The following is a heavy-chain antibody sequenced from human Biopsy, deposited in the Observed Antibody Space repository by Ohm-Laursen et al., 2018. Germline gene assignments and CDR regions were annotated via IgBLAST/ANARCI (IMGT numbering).Heavy chain of an antibody. Sequence: SDTLSLTCAVFGKTFSDYRWSWIRQPPGQGLEWIGQINQAGTTNYNPSLKSRVSISEDASKYEFSLRLTSVTAADTAVYLCGNEVHGRDYWGLGAQVTVSS. D-gene: IGHD2-15*01. V-gene: IGHV4-34*08. CDR2: INQAGTT. J-gene: IGHJ4*02. CDR1: GKTFSDYR. CDR3: GNEVHGRDY.